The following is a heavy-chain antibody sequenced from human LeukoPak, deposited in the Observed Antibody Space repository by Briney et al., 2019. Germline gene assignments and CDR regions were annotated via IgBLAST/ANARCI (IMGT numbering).Heavy chain of an antibody. D-gene: IGHD3-10*01. V-gene: IGHV1-69*06. CDR3: ARKAMYRGVLRDYFDY. CDR2: IIPIFGTA. CDR1: GGTFSSYA. J-gene: IGHJ4*02. Sequence: SVKVSCKASGGTFSSYAISWVRQAPGQGLEWMGGIIPIFGTANYAQKFQGRVTITADKSTSTAYMELSSLRPEDTAVYYCARKAMYRGVLRDYFDYWGQGTLVTVSS.